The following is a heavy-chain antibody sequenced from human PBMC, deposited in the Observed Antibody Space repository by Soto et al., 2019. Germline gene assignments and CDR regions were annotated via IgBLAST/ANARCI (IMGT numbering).Heavy chain of an antibody. D-gene: IGHD3-16*01. CDR3: ARAQGVYSMDV. V-gene: IGHV4-59*01. CDR1: AGSIGSYY. J-gene: IGHJ6*02. CDR2: IYYSGST. Sequence: PSETLSLTXTVSAGSIGSYYWSWIRQPPGKGLEWIGYIYYSGSTNYNPSLKSRVTISVDTSKNQFSLKLSSVTAAETAVYYCARAQGVYSMDVWGQGTTVTV.